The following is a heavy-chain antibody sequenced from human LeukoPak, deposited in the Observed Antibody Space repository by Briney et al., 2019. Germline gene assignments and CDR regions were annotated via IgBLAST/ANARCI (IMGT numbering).Heavy chain of an antibody. CDR1: GGSFSGYY. J-gene: IGHJ4*02. CDR3: ARVYYDSSGYYWLDY. V-gene: IGHV4-34*01. CDR2: INHSGST. Sequence: SETLSLICTVYGGSFSGYYWSWSRQPPGKGLEWIGEINHSGSTNYNPSLKSRVTISVDTSKNQFSLKLSSVTAADTAVYYCARVYYDSSGYYWLDYWGQGTLVTVSS. D-gene: IGHD3-22*01.